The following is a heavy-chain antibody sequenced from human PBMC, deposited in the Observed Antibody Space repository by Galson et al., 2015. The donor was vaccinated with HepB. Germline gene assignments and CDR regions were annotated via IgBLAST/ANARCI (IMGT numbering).Heavy chain of an antibody. CDR3: ARSSGSFYNEGMG. D-gene: IGHD3-10*01. CDR2: IIPILGTA. J-gene: IGHJ4*02. V-gene: IGHV1-69*13. Sequence: SVKVSCKASGGTFSSHAISWVRQAPGQGLEWMGGIIPILGTATYAQKFQGRVTISADETTTTAYMELSTLRYEDTAVYFCARSSGSFYNEGMGWGQGTLVIVSS. CDR1: GGTFSSHA.